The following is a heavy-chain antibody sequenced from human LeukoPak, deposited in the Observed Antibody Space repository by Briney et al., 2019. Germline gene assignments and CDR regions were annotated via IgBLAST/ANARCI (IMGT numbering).Heavy chain of an antibody. Sequence: ASVKVSCKASGGTFSSYAISWVRQAPGQGLEWMGGIIPIFGTANYAQKFRGRVTITADKSTSTAYMELSSLRSEDTAVYYCARVLGVVPAAMSYYGMDVWGKGTTVTVSS. D-gene: IGHD2-2*01. J-gene: IGHJ6*04. CDR2: IIPIFGTA. CDR1: GGTFSSYA. CDR3: ARVLGVVPAAMSYYGMDV. V-gene: IGHV1-69*06.